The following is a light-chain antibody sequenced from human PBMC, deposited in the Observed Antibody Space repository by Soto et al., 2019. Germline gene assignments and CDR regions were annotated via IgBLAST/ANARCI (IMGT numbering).Light chain of an antibody. CDR3: HQYGSYSPWT. J-gene: IGKJ1*01. V-gene: IGKV1-5*03. CDR1: QSIGSW. Sequence: DIQLTQSPTTLSASVGDRVTITCRASQSIGSWLAWYQQKPGKAPKLLIYKASTLESAVTIRFSGGRCGIACILTISSLPPDDFASYYYHQYGSYSPWTVGQGTKVEIK. CDR2: KAS.